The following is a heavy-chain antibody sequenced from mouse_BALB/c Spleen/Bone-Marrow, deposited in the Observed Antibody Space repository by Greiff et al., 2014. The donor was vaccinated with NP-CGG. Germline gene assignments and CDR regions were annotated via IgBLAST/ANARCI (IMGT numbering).Heavy chain of an antibody. CDR2: IWAGGAT. J-gene: IGHJ2*01. CDR3: TREREGDGYYDFDY. V-gene: IGHV2-9*02. D-gene: IGHD2-3*01. CDR1: GFSLASYG. Sequence: VKLVESGPGLVAPSRSLTITCTVSGFSLASYGIHWVRQPPGKGLEWLGVIWAGGATNYNSALMSRLSISKDNSKSQVFLKMNSLQIDDTAVFYCTREREGDGYYDFDYWGQGTIFTVSS.